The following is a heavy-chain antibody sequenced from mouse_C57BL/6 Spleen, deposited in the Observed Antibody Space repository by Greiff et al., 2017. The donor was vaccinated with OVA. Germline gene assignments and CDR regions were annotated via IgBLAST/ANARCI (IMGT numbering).Heavy chain of an antibody. CDR2: ISSGGSYT. CDR1: GFTFSSYG. Sequence: EVQLVESGGDLVKPGGSLKLSCAASGFTFSSYGMSWVRQTPDKRLAWVATISSGGSYTYYPVSVKGRFPFSRSNAKNTLYLQRSSLKSEDTAMYYGARHTPHYYGSSYDYFDYWGQGTTLTVSS. D-gene: IGHD1-1*01. J-gene: IGHJ2*01. V-gene: IGHV5-6*01. CDR3: ARHTPHYYGSSYDYFDY.